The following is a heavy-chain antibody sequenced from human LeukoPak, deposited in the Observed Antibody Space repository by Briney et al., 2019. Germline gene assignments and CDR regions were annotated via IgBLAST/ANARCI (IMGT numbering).Heavy chain of an antibody. CDR3: AKLPRDGYNLVFDY. CDR2: ISYDGSNK. CDR1: GFTFSSYG. D-gene: IGHD5-24*01. J-gene: IGHJ4*02. V-gene: IGHV3-30*18. Sequence: PGGSLRLSCAASGFTFSSYGMHWVRQAPGKGLEWVAVISYDGSNKYYADSVKGRFTISRDNSKNTLYLQMNSLRAEDTAVYYCAKLPRDGYNLVFDYWGQGTLVTVSS.